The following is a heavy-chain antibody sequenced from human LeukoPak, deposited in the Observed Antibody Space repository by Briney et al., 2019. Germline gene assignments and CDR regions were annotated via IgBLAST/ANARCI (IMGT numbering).Heavy chain of an antibody. V-gene: IGHV4-34*01. CDR1: GGSFSGYY. Sequence: SETLSLTCAVYGGSFSGYYWSWIRQPPGKGLEWIGEINHSGSTNYNPSLKSRVTISVDTSKNQFSLKLSSVTAADTAVYYCAKLEKSATVDYWGQGTLVTVSS. CDR2: INHSGST. D-gene: IGHD3-3*01. CDR3: AKLEKSATVDY. J-gene: IGHJ4*02.